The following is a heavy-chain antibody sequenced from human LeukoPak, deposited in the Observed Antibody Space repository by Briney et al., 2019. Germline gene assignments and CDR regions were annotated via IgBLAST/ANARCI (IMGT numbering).Heavy chain of an antibody. CDR2: ISPSGSNT. CDR1: GFTFSDYY. D-gene: IGHD3-22*01. CDR3: ARGVDYYDSSGYYGY. J-gene: IGHJ4*02. Sequence: PGGSLRLSCAASGFTFSDYYMNWIRQTPGKGLEWVSYISPSGSNTYYADSVKGRFTISRDNSKNTLYLQMNSLRAEDTAVYYCARGVDYYDSSGYYGYWGQGTLVTVSS. V-gene: IGHV3-11*04.